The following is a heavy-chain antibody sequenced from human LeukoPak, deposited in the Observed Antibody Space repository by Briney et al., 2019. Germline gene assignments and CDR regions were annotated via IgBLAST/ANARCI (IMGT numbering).Heavy chain of an antibody. CDR3: ARDSDSGFLGFDP. Sequence: SETLSLTRAVYGGSFSGYSWSWIRQPPGKGLEWIGYIYHSGSTYYNPSLKSRVTISVDRSKNQFSLKLSSVTAADTAVYYCARDSDSGFLGFDPWGQGTLVTVSS. D-gene: IGHD5-12*01. V-gene: IGHV4-30-2*01. J-gene: IGHJ5*02. CDR1: GGSFSGYS. CDR2: IYHSGST.